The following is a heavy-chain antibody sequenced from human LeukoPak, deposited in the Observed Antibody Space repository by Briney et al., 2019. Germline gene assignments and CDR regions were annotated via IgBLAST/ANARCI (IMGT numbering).Heavy chain of an antibody. CDR2: ISSSSSTI. Sequence: GGSLRLSCAASGFTFSSYSMNWVRQAPGKGLEWVSYISSSSSTIYYADSVKGRFTISRDNAKNSLYLQMNSLRDEDTAVYYWAGGASGGDCYLPDCWGQGTLVTVSS. D-gene: IGHD2-21*02. J-gene: IGHJ4*02. CDR3: AGGASGGDCYLPDC. V-gene: IGHV3-48*02. CDR1: GFTFSSYS.